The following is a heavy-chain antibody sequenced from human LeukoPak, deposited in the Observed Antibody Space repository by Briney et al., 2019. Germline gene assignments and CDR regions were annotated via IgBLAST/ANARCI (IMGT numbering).Heavy chain of an antibody. CDR1: GYTFTDYY. D-gene: IGHD3-16*01. CDR3: ASVRYSYALHL. J-gene: IGHJ4*02. CDR2: INPNSGDT. Sequence: ASMKVSCKASGYTFTDYYMHWVRQAPGQGLEWMGWINPNSGDTKYAQKFQGWVTMTRDTSISTAYMELSRLTSDDTAVYYCASVRYSYALHLWGQGTLVTVSS. V-gene: IGHV1-2*04.